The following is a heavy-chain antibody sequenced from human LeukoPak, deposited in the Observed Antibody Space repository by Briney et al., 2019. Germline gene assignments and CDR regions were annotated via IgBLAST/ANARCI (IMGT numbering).Heavy chain of an antibody. Sequence: GESLKISCKGSGYLFTSYWIGWVRQMPGKGLEWVGIIYPQDSDTRYSPSFEGQVIISVDKSINTAYLQWNSLKPSDTAMYYCARRQTAESCTRNPDCYLDSWGQGTLVTVSS. CDR1: GYLFTSYW. CDR3: ARRQTAESCTRNPDCYLDS. J-gene: IGHJ4*02. V-gene: IGHV5-51*01. D-gene: IGHD2-21*02. CDR2: IYPQDSDT.